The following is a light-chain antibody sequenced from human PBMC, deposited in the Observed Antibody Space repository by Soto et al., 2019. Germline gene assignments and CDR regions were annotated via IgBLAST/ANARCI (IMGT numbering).Light chain of an antibody. CDR1: SSDVGAYNY. CDR2: DVS. Sequence: SVLTQPRSVSGSPGQSVTISCTGTSSDVGAYNYVSWYQHHPGKAPKVMIYDVSERPSGVPDRFSGSKSDNKASLTISGLQAEDEADYYCCSYAGSYSWVFGGGTQLTVL. CDR3: CSYAGSYSWV. J-gene: IGLJ3*02. V-gene: IGLV2-11*01.